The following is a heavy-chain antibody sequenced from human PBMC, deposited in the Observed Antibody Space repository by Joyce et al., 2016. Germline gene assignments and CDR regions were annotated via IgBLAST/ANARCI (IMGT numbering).Heavy chain of an antibody. Sequence: EVQLVQSGAEVKKPGESLKISCKGSGYSFTSHWIGWVRQMPGKGLEWMGIIEPGDSDTRYSLSFQGQVTISADKSISTAYLQWSSLKASDTAMYYCARRLVDGKWELWNYFDYWGQGTLVTVSS. D-gene: IGHD3-16*01. CDR1: GYSFTSHW. CDR2: IEPGDSDT. V-gene: IGHV5-51*01. J-gene: IGHJ4*02. CDR3: ARRLVDGKWELWNYFDY.